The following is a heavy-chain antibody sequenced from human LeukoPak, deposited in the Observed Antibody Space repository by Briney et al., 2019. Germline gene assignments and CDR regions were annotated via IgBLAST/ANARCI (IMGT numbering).Heavy chain of an antibody. CDR1: EYSFITHW. CDR3: ARLDWTGGNFYSS. J-gene: IGHJ5*02. CDR2: IYPDDSDT. V-gene: IGHV5-51*01. D-gene: IGHD2-21*02. Sequence: GESLKISCKGSEYSFITHWIAWVRQMPGKGLEWMGIIYPDDSDTKCSPSFQGQVIISADKSIRTAYLQWSSLKASDTAVYYCARLDWTGGNFYSSWGQGTQVIVSS.